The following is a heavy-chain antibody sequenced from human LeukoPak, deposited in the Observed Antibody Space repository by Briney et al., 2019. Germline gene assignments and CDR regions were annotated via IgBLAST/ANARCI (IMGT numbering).Heavy chain of an antibody. CDR3: ARDTAAGTKFDP. J-gene: IGHJ5*02. CDR1: GLTFSSYA. CDR2: IIPILGIA. V-gene: IGHV1-69*04. Sequence: GGSLRLSCAASGLTFSSYAISWVRQAPGQGLEWMGRIIPILGIANYAQKFQGRVTITADKSTSTAYMELSSLRSEDTAVYYCARDTAAGTKFDPWGQGTLVTVSS. D-gene: IGHD6-13*01.